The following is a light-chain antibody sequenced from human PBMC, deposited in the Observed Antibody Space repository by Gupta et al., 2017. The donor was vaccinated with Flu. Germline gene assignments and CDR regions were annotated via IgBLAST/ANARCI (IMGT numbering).Light chain of an antibody. J-gene: IGLJ3*02. Sequence: QTVVTQEPSLTASPGGTVTLTCASSTGAVTDAYYPNWFQQKPGEAPRAVIYSTSYKPSWPPARFSASLLGGKAALTLSGVQPEDEADYYCLLYFGGSHGVFGGGTKLTVL. CDR1: TGAVTDAYY. V-gene: IGLV7-43*01. CDR3: LLYFGGSHGV. CDR2: STS.